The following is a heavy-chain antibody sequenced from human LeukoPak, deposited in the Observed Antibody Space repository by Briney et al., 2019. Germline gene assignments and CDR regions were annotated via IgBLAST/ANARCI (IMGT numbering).Heavy chain of an antibody. D-gene: IGHD1-14*01. Sequence: PVASVKVSCKASGYTFTSYYMHWVRQAPGQGLEWMGIINPSGGDTSYAQKFQGRLTMTRDTSTNTVYMELTSLRSEDTAVYYCVREVMDNLRFDYWGQGTLVTVSS. J-gene: IGHJ4*02. CDR1: GYTFTSYY. CDR3: VREVMDNLRFDY. V-gene: IGHV1-46*01. CDR2: INPSGGDT.